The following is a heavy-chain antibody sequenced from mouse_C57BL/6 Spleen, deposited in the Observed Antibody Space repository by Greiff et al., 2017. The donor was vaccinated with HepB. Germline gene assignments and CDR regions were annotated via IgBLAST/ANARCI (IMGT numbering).Heavy chain of an antibody. Sequence: QVHVKQPGAELVKPGASVKVSCKASGYTFTSYWMHWVKQRPGQGLEWIGRIHPSDSDTNYNQKFKGKATLTVVKSSSTAYMQLSSLTSEDSAVYYCAIRDDYDRYAMDYWGQGTSVTVSS. CDR3: AIRDDYDRYAMDY. J-gene: IGHJ4*01. V-gene: IGHV1-74*01. CDR1: GYTFTSYW. D-gene: IGHD2-4*01. CDR2: IHPSDSDT.